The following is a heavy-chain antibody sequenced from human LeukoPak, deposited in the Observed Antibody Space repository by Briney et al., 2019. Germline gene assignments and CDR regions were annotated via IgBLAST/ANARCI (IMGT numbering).Heavy chain of an antibody. Sequence: GGSLRLSCAASGFTFSSYWMSWVRQAPGKGLEWVANIKQDGSEKYYVDSVKGRFTISRDNAKNSLYLQMNSLRAEDTAVYYCARGLPAAMFDAFDIWGQGTMVTVSS. CDR2: IKQDGSEK. D-gene: IGHD2-2*01. V-gene: IGHV3-7*04. CDR1: GFTFSSYW. CDR3: ARGLPAAMFDAFDI. J-gene: IGHJ3*02.